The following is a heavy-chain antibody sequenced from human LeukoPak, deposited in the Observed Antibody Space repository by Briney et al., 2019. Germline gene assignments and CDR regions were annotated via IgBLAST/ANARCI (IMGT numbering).Heavy chain of an antibody. Sequence: ASVKVSCKASGYTFTSYGISWVRQAPGQGLEWMGWINPNSGGTNYAQKFQGRVTMTRDTSISTAYMELSRLRSDDTAVYYCATPTRGELYGYWGQGTLVTVSS. D-gene: IGHD3-16*01. V-gene: IGHV1-2*02. CDR3: ATPTRGELYGY. CDR1: GYTFTSYG. J-gene: IGHJ4*02. CDR2: INPNSGGT.